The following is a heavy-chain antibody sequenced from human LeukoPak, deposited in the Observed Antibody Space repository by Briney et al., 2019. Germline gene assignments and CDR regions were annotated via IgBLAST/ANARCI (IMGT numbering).Heavy chain of an antibody. CDR2: IYYSGTT. CDR3: AREDPQTTVPEGMDV. Sequence: SETLSLTCTVSGGSISYYYWSWIRQSPGKGLEWIGYIYYSGTTNYNPSLKSRVTISVNTSKNQFSLQLRSVTAADTAVYYCAREDPQTTVPEGMDVWGQGTTVTVSS. J-gene: IGHJ6*02. D-gene: IGHD4-17*01. V-gene: IGHV4-59*01. CDR1: GGSISYYY.